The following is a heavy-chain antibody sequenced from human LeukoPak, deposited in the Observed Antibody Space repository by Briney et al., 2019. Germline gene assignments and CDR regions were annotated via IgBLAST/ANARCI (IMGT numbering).Heavy chain of an antibody. CDR1: GGSISSYY. D-gene: IGHD3-3*01. CDR2: IYYSGST. J-gene: IGHJ6*02. V-gene: IGHV4-59*06. CDR3: ARGYDFWSGSSYGMDV. Sequence: SETLSLTCTVSGGSISSYYWSWIRQPPGKGLEWIGYIYYSGSTYYNPSLKTRVTISVDTSKNQFSLKLSSVTVADTAVYYCARGYDFWSGSSYGMDVWGQGTTVTVSS.